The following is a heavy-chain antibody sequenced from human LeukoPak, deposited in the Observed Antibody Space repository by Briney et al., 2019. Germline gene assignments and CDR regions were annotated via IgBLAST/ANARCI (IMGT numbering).Heavy chain of an antibody. D-gene: IGHD4-17*01. CDR3: ARSRDGDYYGMDV. CDR1: GYTFTGYY. J-gene: IGHJ6*04. Sequence: GASVKVSCKASGYTFTGYYKHWVRQAPGQGLEWMGWINPNSGGTNYAQKFQGWVTMTRDTSISTAYMELSRLRSDDTAVYYCARSRDGDYYGMDVWGKGTTVTVSS. CDR2: INPNSGGT. V-gene: IGHV1-2*04.